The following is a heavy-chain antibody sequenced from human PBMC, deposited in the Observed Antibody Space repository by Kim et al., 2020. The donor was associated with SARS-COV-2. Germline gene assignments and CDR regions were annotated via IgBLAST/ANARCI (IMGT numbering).Heavy chain of an antibody. Sequence: DSVKGRFTISRDNAKNSLYLQMNSLRAEDTAVYYCARGRLGIQLWSHFDYWGQGTLVTVSS. D-gene: IGHD5-18*01. J-gene: IGHJ4*02. CDR3: ARGRLGIQLWSHFDY. V-gene: IGHV3-21*01.